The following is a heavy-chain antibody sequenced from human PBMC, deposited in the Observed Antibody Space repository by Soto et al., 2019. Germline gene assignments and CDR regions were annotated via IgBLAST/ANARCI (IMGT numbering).Heavy chain of an antibody. Sequence: QVQLQQWGAGLLKPSETLSLTCAVYGGSFSGYYWSWIRQPPGKGLEWIGEINHSGSTNYNPSLKSRVTISVDTSKNLFSRKLSSVTAADTAVYYCARVLDIVVVVNDAFDIWGQGTMVTVSS. CDR3: ARVLDIVVVVNDAFDI. CDR2: INHSGST. V-gene: IGHV4-34*01. CDR1: GGSFSGYY. J-gene: IGHJ3*02. D-gene: IGHD2-15*01.